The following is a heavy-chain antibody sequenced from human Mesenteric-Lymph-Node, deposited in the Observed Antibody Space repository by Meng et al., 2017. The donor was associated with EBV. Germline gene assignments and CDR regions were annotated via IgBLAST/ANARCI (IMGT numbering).Heavy chain of an antibody. J-gene: IGHJ4*02. V-gene: IGHV3-30*18. D-gene: IGHD1-26*01. CDR2: ISYEGRSK. CDR3: AKDDPEGANYFDY. Sequence: VGLGVSGGGLVQPGRFLRISCAASGFTFSSYAMQRVRQASGKGLEWVAVISYEGRSKFYAGSVKGRFPISRDNSKDTLFLQMSSLRAEDTAVYYCAKDDPEGANYFDYWGQGTLVTVSS. CDR1: GFTFSSYA.